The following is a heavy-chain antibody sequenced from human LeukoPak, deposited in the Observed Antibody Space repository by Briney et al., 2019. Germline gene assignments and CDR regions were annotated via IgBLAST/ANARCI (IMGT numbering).Heavy chain of an antibody. Sequence: SETLSLTCTVSGGSISSGGYFWSWIRQPPGKGLEWIGYIYYSGSTYYNPSLKSRVTISVDTSKNQFSLKLSSVTAADTAVYYCAAYARGYFDYWGQGTLVTVSS. CDR2: IYYSGST. CDR3: AAYARGYFDY. J-gene: IGHJ4*02. D-gene: IGHD2-2*01. V-gene: IGHV4-30-4*08. CDR1: GGSISSGGYF.